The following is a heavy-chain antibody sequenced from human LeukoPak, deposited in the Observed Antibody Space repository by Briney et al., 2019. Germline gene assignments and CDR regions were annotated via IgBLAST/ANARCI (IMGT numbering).Heavy chain of an antibody. Sequence: PSETLSLTCAVYGGSFSGYYWSWIRQPPGKGLEWIGEINHSGSTNYNPSLKSRVTISVDTSKNQFSLKLSSVTAADTAVYYCARLVVPGITGTTWGLLFDYWGQGTLVTVSS. J-gene: IGHJ4*02. CDR3: ARLVVPGITGTTWGLLFDY. V-gene: IGHV4-34*01. CDR2: INHSGST. CDR1: GGSFSGYY. D-gene: IGHD1-7*01.